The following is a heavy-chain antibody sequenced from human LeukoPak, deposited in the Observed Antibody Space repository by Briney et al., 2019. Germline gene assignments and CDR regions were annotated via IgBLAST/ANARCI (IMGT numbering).Heavy chain of an antibody. D-gene: IGHD2-2*01. CDR1: GGTFSSYA. V-gene: IGHV1-69*13. CDR3: ATACSSTSCYESDYYYYMDV. Sequence: SVKVSCKASGGTFSSYAISWVRQAPGQGLEWMGGIIPIFGTANYAQKFQGRVTITADESTSTAYMELSSLRSEDTAVYYCATACSSTSCYESDYYYYMDVWGKGTTVTVSS. J-gene: IGHJ6*03. CDR2: IIPIFGTA.